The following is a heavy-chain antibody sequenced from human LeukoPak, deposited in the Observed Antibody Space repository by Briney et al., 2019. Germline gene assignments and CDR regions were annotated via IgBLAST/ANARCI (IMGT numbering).Heavy chain of an antibody. J-gene: IGHJ4*02. CDR2: MNHSGST. V-gene: IGHV4-34*01. Sequence: SETLSPTCAVYGGSFSGYYWSWIRQPPGKGLEWIGEMNHSGSTKYNPSLKSRVTISVDTSMKQFSLKLSSVTAADTAVYYCARWSFVAVVAATPDYWGQGTLVTVSS. D-gene: IGHD2-15*01. CDR1: GGSFSGYY. CDR3: ARWSFVAVVAATPDY.